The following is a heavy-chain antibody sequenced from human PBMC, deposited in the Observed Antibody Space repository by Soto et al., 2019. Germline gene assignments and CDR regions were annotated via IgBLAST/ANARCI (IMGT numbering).Heavy chain of an antibody. CDR1: GFTFSSYA. J-gene: IGHJ4*02. CDR3: ARDRGGSSGWPPGY. Sequence: QVQLVESGGGVVQPGRSLRLSCAASGFTFSSYAMHWVRQAPGKGLEWVAVISYDGSNKYYADSVKGRFTISRDNSKNTLYLQMNSLRAEDTAVYYCARDRGGSSGWPPGYWGQGTLVTVSS. V-gene: IGHV3-30-3*01. D-gene: IGHD6-19*01. CDR2: ISYDGSNK.